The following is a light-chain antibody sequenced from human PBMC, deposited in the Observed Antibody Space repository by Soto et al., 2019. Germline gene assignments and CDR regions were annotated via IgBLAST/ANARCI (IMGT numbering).Light chain of an antibody. CDR2: DDS. J-gene: IGLJ1*01. CDR3: QVWDSSSDHSV. Sequence: SYVLTQPPSVSVAPGQTARVSCGGNDIESKSVHWYQQKPGQAPVLVVYDDSDRPSGIPERFSGSNSGNTATLTISRVEAGDEADYYCQVWDSSSDHSVFGTGTKLTVL. V-gene: IGLV3-21*02. CDR1: DIESKS.